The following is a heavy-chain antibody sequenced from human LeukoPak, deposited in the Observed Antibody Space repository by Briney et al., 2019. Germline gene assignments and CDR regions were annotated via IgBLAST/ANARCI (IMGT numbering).Heavy chain of an antibody. V-gene: IGHV4-31*03. CDR1: GGSISSGGYS. CDR2: IYYSGST. CDR3: ARDTYYYDSSGYSTFDY. D-gene: IGHD3-22*01. Sequence: SETLSITCTVSGGSISSGGYSWSWIRQHPGKGLEWIGYIYYSGSTYYNPSLKSRVTISVDTSKNQFSLKLSSVTAADTAVYYCARDTYYYDSSGYSTFDYWGQGTLVTVSS. J-gene: IGHJ4*02.